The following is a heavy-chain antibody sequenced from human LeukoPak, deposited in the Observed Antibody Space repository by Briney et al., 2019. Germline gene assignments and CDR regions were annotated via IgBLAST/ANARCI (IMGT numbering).Heavy chain of an antibody. J-gene: IGHJ6*02. CDR1: GGTFSSYA. CDR2: IIPIFGIA. CDR3: ARGASAYYYDSSGYPPRNYYGMDV. D-gene: IGHD3-22*01. V-gene: IGHV1-69*04. Sequence: ASVKVSCKASGGTFSSYAISWVRQAPGQGLEWMGRIIPIFGIANYAQKFQGRVTITADKSTSTAYMELSSLRSEDTAVYYCARGASAYYYDSSGYPPRNYYGMDVWGQGTTVTVSS.